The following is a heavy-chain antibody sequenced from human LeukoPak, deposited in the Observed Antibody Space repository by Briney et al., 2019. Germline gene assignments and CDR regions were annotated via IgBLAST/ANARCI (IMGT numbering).Heavy chain of an antibody. D-gene: IGHD1-26*01. J-gene: IGHJ4*01. CDR1: GGSISSSDW. Sequence: KAPETLSLTCAVSGGSISSSDWWSWIRQPPGKGLEWLGQIYYSGSTNCNPSLKSRVTISVDKSKNQFSLKLSSVTAADTAVYYCARVSGSYFDYWGPGNPGTVSS. V-gene: IGHV4-4*03. CDR3: ARVSGSYFDY. CDR2: IYYSGST.